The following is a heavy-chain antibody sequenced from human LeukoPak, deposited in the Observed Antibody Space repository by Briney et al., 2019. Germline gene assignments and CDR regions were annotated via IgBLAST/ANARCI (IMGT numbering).Heavy chain of an antibody. Sequence: GGSLRLSCTGSGFTFGGYLMSWVRQAPGKGLEWVGFIRSQEYGGTTESAASVKDRFIISRDDSKSVAYLQMDSLKTEDTAVYYCTTDWNYEDYYYYMDVWGKGTTVTVSS. V-gene: IGHV3-49*02. D-gene: IGHD1-7*01. CDR3: TTDWNYEDYYYYMDV. CDR2: IRSQEYGGTT. J-gene: IGHJ6*03. CDR1: GFTFGGYL.